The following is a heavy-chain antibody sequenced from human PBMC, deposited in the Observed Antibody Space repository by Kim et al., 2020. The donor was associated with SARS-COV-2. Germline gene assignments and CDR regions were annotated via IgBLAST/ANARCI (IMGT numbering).Heavy chain of an antibody. CDR1: GFTFSSYA. CDR2: ISYDGSNK. CDR3: AGNGMDV. J-gene: IGHJ6*02. V-gene: IGHV3-30-3*01. Sequence: GGSLRLSCAASGFTFSSYAMHWVRQAPGKGLEWVAVISYDGSNKYYADSVKGRFTISRDNSKNTLYLQVNSLRAEDTAVYYCAGNGMDVWGQGTTVTVSS.